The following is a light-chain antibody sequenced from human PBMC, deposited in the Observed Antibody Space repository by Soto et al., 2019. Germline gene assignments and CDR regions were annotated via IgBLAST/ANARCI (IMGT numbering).Light chain of an antibody. V-gene: IGKV1-9*01. J-gene: IGKJ3*01. CDR3: QQLNIFPPLFT. CDR1: QGIRSY. Sequence: DIQLTQSPFFLSASVGDRVTITCRASQGIRSYLAWYQQRPGKAPELLIYGASTLRTGVASRFSGSGSGTEFTLTISSLQHEDFATYFCQQLNIFPPLFTFGPGKKVDI. CDR2: GAS.